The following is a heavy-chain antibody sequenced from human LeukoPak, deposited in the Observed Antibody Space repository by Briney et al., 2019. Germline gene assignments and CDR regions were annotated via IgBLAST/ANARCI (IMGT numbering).Heavy chain of an antibody. D-gene: IGHD3-22*01. Sequence: GASVKVSCKAAGYSFNNYGIAWVRQAPGQGLEWMGWISVQNGNTKSAQKFDGRVTMTTDTSTGTAYMELRSLGSDDTAVYYCARDHDSSGYYQSRFDYWGQGTLVIVSS. CDR1: GYSFNNYG. CDR2: ISVQNGNT. CDR3: ARDHDSSGYYQSRFDY. V-gene: IGHV1-18*01. J-gene: IGHJ4*02.